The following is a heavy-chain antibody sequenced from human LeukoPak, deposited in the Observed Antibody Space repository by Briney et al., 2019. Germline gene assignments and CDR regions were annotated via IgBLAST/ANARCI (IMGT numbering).Heavy chain of an antibody. CDR2: ITSSSTYT. Sequence: GGSLRLSCAASGFSFSSYNMNWVRQTPGKGLEWVSSITSSSTYTFYADSVKGRFTISRDNAKNSLYLQMNSLRAEDTAVYYCARDGSGRVPEMSAPDYWGQGTLVTVSS. CDR3: ARDGSGRVPEMSAPDY. J-gene: IGHJ4*02. CDR1: GFSFSSYN. V-gene: IGHV3-21*01. D-gene: IGHD3-10*01.